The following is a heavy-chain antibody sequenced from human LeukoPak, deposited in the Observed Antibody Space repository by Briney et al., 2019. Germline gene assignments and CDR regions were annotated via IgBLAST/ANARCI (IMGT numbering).Heavy chain of an antibody. V-gene: IGHV1-69*13. J-gene: IGHJ6*02. CDR2: IIPIFGTA. CDR3: AVGATKYYYGMDV. CDR1: GGTFSSYA. Sequence: GASVKVSCKASGGTFSSYASSWVRQAPGQGLEWMGGIIPIFGTANYAQKFQGRVTITADESTSTAYMELSSLRSEDTAVYYCAVGATKYYYGMDVWGQGTTVTVSS. D-gene: IGHD1-26*01.